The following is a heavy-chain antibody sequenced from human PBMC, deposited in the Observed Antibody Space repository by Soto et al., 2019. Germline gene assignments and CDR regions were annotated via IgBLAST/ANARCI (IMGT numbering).Heavy chain of an antibody. CDR2: ISYDGSNK. V-gene: IGHV3-30-3*01. Sequence: HPGGSLRLSCAASGFTFSSYAIHWVRQAPGKGLEWVAVISYDGSNKYYADSVKGRFTISRDNSKNTLYLQMNSLRAEDTAVYYCARDQAMSIAATPGYFDYWGQGTLVTVSS. D-gene: IGHD6-6*01. CDR3: ARDQAMSIAATPGYFDY. CDR1: GFTFSSYA. J-gene: IGHJ4*02.